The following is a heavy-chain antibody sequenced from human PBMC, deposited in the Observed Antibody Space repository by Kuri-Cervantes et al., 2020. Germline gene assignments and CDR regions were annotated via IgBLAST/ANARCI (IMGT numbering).Heavy chain of an antibody. CDR1: GGSISSYY. CDR3: ARDWSGYGDEMGYFDY. V-gene: IGHV4-59*01. CDR2: IYYSGST. D-gene: IGHD4-17*01. Sequence: AGSLRLSCTVYGGSISSYYWSWIRQPPGKGLEWIGYIYYSGSTNYNPSLKSRVTISVDTSKNQFSLKLSSVTAADTAVYYCARDWSGYGDEMGYFDYWGQGTLVTVSS. J-gene: IGHJ4*02.